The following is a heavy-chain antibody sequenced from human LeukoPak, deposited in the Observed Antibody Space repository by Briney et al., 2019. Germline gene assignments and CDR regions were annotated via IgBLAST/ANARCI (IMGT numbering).Heavy chain of an antibody. CDR3: ARRGVRSSSWENYFDY. D-gene: IGHD6-13*01. J-gene: IGHJ4*02. CDR1: GGSISSYY. CDR2: IYYSGST. Sequence: PSETLSLTCTVSGGSISSYYWSWIRQPPGKGLEWIGYIYYSGSTNYNPSLKSRVTISVDTSKNQFSPKLSSVTAADTAVYYCARRGVRSSSWENYFDYWGQGTLVTVSS. V-gene: IGHV4-59*08.